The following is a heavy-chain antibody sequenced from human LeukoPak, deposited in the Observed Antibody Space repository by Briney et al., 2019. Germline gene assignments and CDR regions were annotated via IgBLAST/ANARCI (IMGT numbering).Heavy chain of an antibody. V-gene: IGHV1-8*03. J-gene: IGHJ1*01. CDR1: RYTFTSYD. Sequence: ASVKVSCKASRYTFTSYDINWVRQATGQGLEWMGWMNPNSGNTGYAQKFQGRVTITRNTSISTAYMELSSLRSEDTAVYYCARGGGYCSGGSCNPEYFQHWGQGTLVTVSS. CDR2: MNPNSGNT. D-gene: IGHD2-15*01. CDR3: ARGGGYCSGGSCNPEYFQH.